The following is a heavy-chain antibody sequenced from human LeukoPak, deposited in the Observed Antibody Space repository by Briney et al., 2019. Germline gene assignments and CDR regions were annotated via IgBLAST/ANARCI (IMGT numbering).Heavy chain of an antibody. D-gene: IGHD1-7*01. Sequence: GGSLRLSCAASGFTFSSYGMHWVRQAPGKGLEWVSAISGSGGSTYYADSVKGRFTISRDNSKNTLYLQMNSLRAEDTAVYYCAKAQLELPLFDYWGQGTLVTVSS. CDR1: GFTFSSYG. CDR2: ISGSGGST. CDR3: AKAQLELPLFDY. J-gene: IGHJ4*02. V-gene: IGHV3-23*01.